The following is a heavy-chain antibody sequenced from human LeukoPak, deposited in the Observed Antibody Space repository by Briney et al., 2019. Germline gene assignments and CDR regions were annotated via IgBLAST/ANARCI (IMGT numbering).Heavy chain of an antibody. CDR3: ASGRGDYGVYFDY. D-gene: IGHD4-17*01. CDR2: IIPILGIA. Sequence: GASVKVSCKASGGTFSSYAISWVRQAPGQGLEWMGRIIPILGIANYAQKFQGRVTITADKSTSTAYMELSSLRSEDTAVYYCASGRGDYGVYFDYWGRGALVTVSS. CDR1: GGTFSSYA. V-gene: IGHV1-69*04. J-gene: IGHJ4*02.